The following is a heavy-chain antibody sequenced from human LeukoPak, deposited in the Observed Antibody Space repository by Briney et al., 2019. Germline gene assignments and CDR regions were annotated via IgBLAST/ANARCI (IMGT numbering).Heavy chain of an antibody. CDR2: IRYDGSKK. D-gene: IGHD2-2*01. Sequence: GGSLRLSCAASGFTFSSYAMSWVRQAPGKGLEWVAFIRYDGSKKYYADSVKGRFTISRDNSKNTLYLQVSSLRADDAAVYYCAKARLGYCVTTTCPTDFYYYMDVWGKGTTVTVSS. V-gene: IGHV3-30*02. J-gene: IGHJ6*04. CDR1: GFTFSSYA. CDR3: AKARLGYCVTTTCPTDFYYYMDV.